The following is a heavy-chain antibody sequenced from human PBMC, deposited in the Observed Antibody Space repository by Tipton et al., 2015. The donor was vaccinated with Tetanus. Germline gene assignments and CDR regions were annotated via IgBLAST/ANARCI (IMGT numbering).Heavy chain of an antibody. CDR1: GVSISSYY. D-gene: IGHD3-9*01. CDR2: IFYAGST. CDR3: ARATEHDIMTGYDN. V-gene: IGHV4-59*01. J-gene: IGHJ4*02. Sequence: TLSLTCTVSGVSISSYYWSWIRQSPGKGLELIGYIFYAGSTNSNPSLKSRVTISVDKAKNQFSLKLTSVTAADTAIYYCARATEHDIMTGYDNWGPGTQVTVSS.